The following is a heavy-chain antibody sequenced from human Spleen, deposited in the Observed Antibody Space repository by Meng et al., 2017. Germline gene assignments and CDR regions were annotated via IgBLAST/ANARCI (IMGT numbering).Heavy chain of an antibody. V-gene: IGHV4-31*03. CDR2: IFSGGAT. CDR3: ARFDSSGYTIDY. Sequence: QVQLQESGPGLVKPSQTLSLTCTVSGGSISGGGYYWSWIRQHPGKGLEWIGYIFSGGATYYNPSLKSRIAISVDTSQNQFSLMLSSVTAADTAVYYCARFDSSGYTIDYWGQGTLVTVSS. CDR1: GGSISGGGYY. D-gene: IGHD3-22*01. J-gene: IGHJ4*02.